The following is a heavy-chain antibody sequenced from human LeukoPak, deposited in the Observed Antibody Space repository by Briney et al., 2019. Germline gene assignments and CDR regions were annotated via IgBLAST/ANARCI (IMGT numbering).Heavy chain of an antibody. V-gene: IGHV4-39*01. D-gene: IGHD4-17*01. CDR2: LYFSGNT. Sequence: SETLSLTCTVSGGSISSSSHYWGWIRQPPGKGLEWIGSLYFSGNTYYNPSLKSRATISVDTPKNHFSLKLSSVTAADTAVYYCARHASYGDKFDPWGQGTLVTVSS. CDR3: ARHASYGDKFDP. CDR1: GGSISSSSHY. J-gene: IGHJ5*02.